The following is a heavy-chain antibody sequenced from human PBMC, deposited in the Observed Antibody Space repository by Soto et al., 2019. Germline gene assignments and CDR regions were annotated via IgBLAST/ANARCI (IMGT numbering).Heavy chain of an antibody. CDR1: GGSISSYY. CDR2: IYYSGST. CDR3: ARRTYYDFWSGYFGSNNWFDP. V-gene: IGHV4-59*01. D-gene: IGHD3-3*01. J-gene: IGHJ5*02. Sequence: SETLSLTCTVSGGSISSYYWSWIRQPPGKGLEWIGYIYYSGSTNYNPSLKSRVTISVDTSKNQFSLKLSSVTAADTAVYYCARRTYYDFWSGYFGSNNWFDPWGQGTLVTVSS.